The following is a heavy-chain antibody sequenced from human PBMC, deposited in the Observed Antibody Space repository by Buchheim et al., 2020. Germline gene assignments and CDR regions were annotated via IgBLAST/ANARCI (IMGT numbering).Heavy chain of an antibody. V-gene: IGHV4-31*03. CDR1: GDSMERGGFY. CDR3: ARGTPRYYFDF. Sequence: QVQLQESGPGLVKPSQTLSLTCTVSGDSMERGGFYWNWIRQHPGMGLEFIGYMYNSGSTYFNPSLRSRVTLSADTLKNHFSLKLSSVTAADTAVYFCARGTPRYYFDFWGQGTL. D-gene: IGHD3-10*01. CDR2: MYNSGST. J-gene: IGHJ4*02.